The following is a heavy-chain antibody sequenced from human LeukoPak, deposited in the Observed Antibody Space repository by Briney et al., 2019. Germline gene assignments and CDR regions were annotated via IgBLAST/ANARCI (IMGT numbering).Heavy chain of an antibody. CDR2: IYYSGST. CDR1: GGSISSYY. D-gene: IGHD3-3*01. CDR3: ARAVVSDFWSGYPNWFDP. Sequence: PSETLSLTCTVSGGSISSYYWSWIRQPPGKGLEWIGYIYYSGSTNYNPSLKSRVTISVDTSKNQFSLKLSSVTAADTAVYYCARAVVSDFWSGYPNWFDPWGQGTLVTVSS. V-gene: IGHV4-59*01. J-gene: IGHJ5*02.